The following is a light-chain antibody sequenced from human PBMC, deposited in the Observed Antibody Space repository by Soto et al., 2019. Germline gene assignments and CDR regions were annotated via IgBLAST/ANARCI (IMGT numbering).Light chain of an antibody. Sequence: QAVVTQEHSLTVSPGGTVTLTCASSTGAVTSGDYPNWFQQKPGQAPRALIYSTSNKHSWTPPRFSGSLLGGKAALTLSGVQPEDEAEYYCLLYYGGAVVFGGGTKLTVL. CDR2: STS. CDR1: TGAVTSGDY. J-gene: IGLJ2*01. CDR3: LLYYGGAVV. V-gene: IGLV7-43*01.